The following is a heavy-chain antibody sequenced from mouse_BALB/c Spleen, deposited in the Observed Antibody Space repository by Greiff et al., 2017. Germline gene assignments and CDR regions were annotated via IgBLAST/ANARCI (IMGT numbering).Heavy chain of an antibody. CDR1: GFTFSSYT. D-gene: IGHD2-4*01. CDR3: ARRYYDYDALDY. J-gene: IGHJ2*01. Sequence: DVQLVESGGGLVQPGGSLKLSCAASGFTFSSYTMSWVRQTPEKRLEWVAYISNGGGSTYYPDTVKGRFTISRDNAKNTLYLQMSSLKSEDTAMYYCARRYYDYDALDYWGQGTTLTVSS. V-gene: IGHV5-12-2*01. CDR2: ISNGGGST.